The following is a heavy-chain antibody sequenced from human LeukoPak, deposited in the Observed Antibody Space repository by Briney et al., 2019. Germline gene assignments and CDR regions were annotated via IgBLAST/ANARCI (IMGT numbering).Heavy chain of an antibody. CDR2: IYYSGST. J-gene: IGHJ6*02. CDR3: ARGEGSWIYYYGMDV. D-gene: IGHD6-13*01. Sequence: PSETLSLTCAVSGGSISSSNWWSWVRQPPGKGLEWIGYIYYSGSTNYNPSLKSRVTISVDTSKNQFSLKLSSVTAADTAVYYCARGEGSWIYYYGMDVWGQGTTITVSS. V-gene: IGHV4-4*02. CDR1: GGSISSSNW.